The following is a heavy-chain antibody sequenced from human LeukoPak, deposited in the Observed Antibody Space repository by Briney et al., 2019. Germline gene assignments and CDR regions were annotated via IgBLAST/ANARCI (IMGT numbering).Heavy chain of an antibody. CDR2: MNPNSGNT. CDR3: ARGRYYDSSGYYSLMVNSLRYYYYGMDV. D-gene: IGHD3-22*01. Sequence: ASVTVSCKASGYTFTSYDINWVRQATGQGLEWMGWMNPNSGNTGYAQKFQGRVTMTRNTSISTAYMELSSLRSEDTAVYYCARGRYYDSSGYYSLMVNSLRYYYYGMDVWGQGTTVTVSS. V-gene: IGHV1-8*01. J-gene: IGHJ6*02. CDR1: GYTFTSYD.